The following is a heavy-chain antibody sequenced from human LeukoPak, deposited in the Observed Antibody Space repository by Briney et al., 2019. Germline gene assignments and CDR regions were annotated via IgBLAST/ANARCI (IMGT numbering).Heavy chain of an antibody. V-gene: IGHV1-46*01. CDR2: INPSGGST. CDR1: GYTFTSYY. Sequence: ASVKVSCKASGYTFTSYYMHWVRQAPGQGLEWMGIINPSGGSTSYAQKFQGRVTITADKSTNTAYMELGSLRSEDTAVYYCAARPPYSGYEDGDYWGQGTLVTVSS. CDR3: AARPPYSGYEDGDY. J-gene: IGHJ4*02. D-gene: IGHD5-12*01.